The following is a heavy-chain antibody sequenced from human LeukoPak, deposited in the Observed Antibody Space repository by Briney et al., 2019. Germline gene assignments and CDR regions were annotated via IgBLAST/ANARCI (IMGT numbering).Heavy chain of an antibody. CDR3: AREDVLTTVTPRSVAFDI. CDR2: IYYSGST. CDR1: GGSISSGDYY. V-gene: IGHV4-30-4*08. Sequence: SQTLSLTCTLSGGSISSGDYYWSWIRQPPGKGLEWIGYIYYSGSTYYNPSLKSRVTISVDTSKNQFSLKLSSVTAADTAVYYCAREDVLTTVTPRSVAFDIWGQGTMVTVSS. J-gene: IGHJ3*02. D-gene: IGHD4-11*01.